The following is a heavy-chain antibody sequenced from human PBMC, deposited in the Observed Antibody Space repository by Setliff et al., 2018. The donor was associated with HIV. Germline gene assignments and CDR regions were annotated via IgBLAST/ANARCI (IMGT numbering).Heavy chain of an antibody. D-gene: IGHD1-26*01. CDR2: INPYNGIA. V-gene: IGHV1-18*01. J-gene: IGHJ4*02. Sequence: ASVKVSCKASGGTFSISAISWVRQAPGQRPEWLGWINPYNGIANYAQNSQGRVSMTTDTSTRTAYMELRSLRFDDTAIYYCARDLFRRVGPFQPPGYWGQGTLVTVSS. CDR3: ARDLFRRVGPFQPPGY. CDR1: GGTFSISA.